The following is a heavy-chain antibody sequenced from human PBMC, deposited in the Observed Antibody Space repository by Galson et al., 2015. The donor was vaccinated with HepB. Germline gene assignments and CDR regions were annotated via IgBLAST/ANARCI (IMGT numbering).Heavy chain of an antibody. V-gene: IGHV4-4*02. CDR2: IYHSGTA. CDR1: GGSINSGKW. Sequence: ETLSLTCAVSGGSINSGKWWSWVRQPPGKGLEWIGEIYHSGTANYNPSLESRGTISLDKSKNQISLKLTSVTAADTAVYYCARHVGVPGTRGFDYWGQGTLVTVSS. D-gene: IGHD2-2*01. CDR3: ARHVGVPGTRGFDY. J-gene: IGHJ4*02.